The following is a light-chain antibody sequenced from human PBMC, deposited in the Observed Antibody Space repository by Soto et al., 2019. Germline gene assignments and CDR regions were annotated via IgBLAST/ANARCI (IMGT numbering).Light chain of an antibody. Sequence: EVVLTQSPATLSLSPGERATLSCRSSQNVRTFLDWYQQKPGQAPRLLIYAASNRATGIPDRFGGSGSGTDFTLTISSLEPEDFAVYYCQQHSHWPPWTFGQGTKVDIK. CDR2: AAS. CDR1: QNVRTF. V-gene: IGKV3-11*01. CDR3: QQHSHWPPWT. J-gene: IGKJ1*01.